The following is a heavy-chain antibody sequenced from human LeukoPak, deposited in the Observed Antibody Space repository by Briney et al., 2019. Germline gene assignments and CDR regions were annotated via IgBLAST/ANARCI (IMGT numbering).Heavy chain of an antibody. D-gene: IGHD3-10*01. CDR1: GFTFSSYS. J-gene: IGHJ6*03. V-gene: IGHV3-21*01. Sequence: GGSLRLSCAASGFTFSSYSMNWVRQAPGKGLEWVSSISSSSSYIYYADSVKGRFTISRDNAKNSLYLQMNSLRAEDTAVYYCARGGLLLWFGELTSVPYYMGVWGKGTTVTVSS. CDR2: ISSSSSYI. CDR3: ARGGLLLWFGELTSVPYYMGV.